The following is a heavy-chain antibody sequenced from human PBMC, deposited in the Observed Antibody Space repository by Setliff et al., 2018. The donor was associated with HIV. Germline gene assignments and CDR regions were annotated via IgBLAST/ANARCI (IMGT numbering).Heavy chain of an antibody. D-gene: IGHD6-19*01. J-gene: IGHJ4*02. CDR3: ARDSSGWPEHDINGNFDH. CDR1: GYSFSSYG. V-gene: IGHV1-18*01. Sequence: ASVKVSCKASGYSFSSYGISWVRQAPGQGLEWMAWNSGYNGNTQYAQKFRGRVTMTAETSTSTASMELRSLRSDDTAVYYCARDSSGWPEHDINGNFDHWGQGTLVTVSS. CDR2: NSGYNGNT.